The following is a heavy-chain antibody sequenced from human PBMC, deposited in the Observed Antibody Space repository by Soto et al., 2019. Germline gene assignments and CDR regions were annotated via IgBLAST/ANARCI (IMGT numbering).Heavy chain of an antibody. V-gene: IGHV3-48*02. J-gene: IGHJ3*02. CDR1: GFTFSSYS. D-gene: IGHD3-22*01. CDR2: ISSSSSTI. CDR3: ARDYYDSSGYYDDAFDI. Sequence: PGGSLRLSCAASGFTFSSYSMNWVRQAPGKGLEWVSYISSSSSTIYYADSVKGRFTISRDNAKNSLYLQMNSLRDEDTAVYYCARDYYDSSGYYDDAFDIWGQGTMVIVSS.